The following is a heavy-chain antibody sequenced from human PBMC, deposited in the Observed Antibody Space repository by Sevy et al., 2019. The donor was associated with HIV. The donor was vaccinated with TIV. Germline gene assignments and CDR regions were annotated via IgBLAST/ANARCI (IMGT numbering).Heavy chain of an antibody. J-gene: IGHJ4*02. Sequence: ASVKVSCKSSGYTFTTHVLSWVRQAPGQGLEWMGWMSPYNGDTNYAQKFQGRVTMAADTSTSTAYMELKSLRSGDTAVYYCAVHMTTSFDHWGQGTLVTVSS. V-gene: IGHV1-18*01. CDR2: MSPYNGDT. CDR3: AVHMTTSFDH. D-gene: IGHD4-4*01. CDR1: GYTFTTHV.